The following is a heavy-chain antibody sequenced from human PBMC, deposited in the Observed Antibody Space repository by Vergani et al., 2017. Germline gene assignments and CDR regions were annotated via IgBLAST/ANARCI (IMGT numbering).Heavy chain of an antibody. V-gene: IGHV3-21*01. Sequence: EVQLLESGGGLVQPGGSLRLSCAASGFPFSSYTMNWVRQAPGKGLEWVSSISTSGTYIYYPDSVKGRFTISRDNAKNSLYLQMNSLRAEDTAVFYCVRRNIGSGWYVGGFDPWGQGTLVTVSS. J-gene: IGHJ5*02. CDR3: VRRNIGSGWYVGGFDP. D-gene: IGHD6-19*01. CDR1: GFPFSSYT. CDR2: ISTSGTYI.